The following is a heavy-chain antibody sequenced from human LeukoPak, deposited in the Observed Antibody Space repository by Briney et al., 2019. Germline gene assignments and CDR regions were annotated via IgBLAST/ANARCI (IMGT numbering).Heavy chain of an antibody. D-gene: IGHD6-13*01. V-gene: IGHV3-48*03. J-gene: IGHJ6*04. CDR2: ISSSGANK. Sequence: GGSLRLSCAGSGFSLSSNDFSHYEMNWVRQAPGKGLEWISYISSSGANKYYADSVKGRFTVSRDNGKDTHYLQMNSLRVEDTAVYYCARGRYSLFELVLDVWGKGTTVTISS. CDR1: GFSLSSN. CDR3: ARGRYSLFELVLDV.